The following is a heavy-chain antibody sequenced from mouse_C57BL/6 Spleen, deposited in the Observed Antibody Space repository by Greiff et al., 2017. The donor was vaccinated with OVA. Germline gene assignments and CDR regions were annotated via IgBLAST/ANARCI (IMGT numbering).Heavy chain of an antibody. D-gene: IGHD1-1*01. J-gene: IGHJ4*01. V-gene: IGHV1-15*01. CDR3: TRSGRYYGSSYEAMDY. Sequence: VKLMESGAELVRPGASVTLSCKASGYTFTDYEMHWVKQTPVHGLEWIGAIDPETGGTAYNQKFKGKAILTADKSSSTAYMELRSLTSEDSAVYYCTRSGRYYGSSYEAMDYWGQGTSVTVSS. CDR1: GYTFTDYE. CDR2: IDPETGGT.